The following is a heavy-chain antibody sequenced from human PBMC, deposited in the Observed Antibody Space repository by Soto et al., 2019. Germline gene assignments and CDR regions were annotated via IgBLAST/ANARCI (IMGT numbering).Heavy chain of an antibody. D-gene: IGHD3-3*01. Sequence: GGSLRLSCATSGFTFSSNGMSWVRQAPGKGLDWVSGISGSGRNTYYADSVKGRFTISRDNSKNTLFLQMNSLRAEDTAVYYCARDSLFGVVILDYWGQGTLVTVSS. J-gene: IGHJ4*02. CDR3: ARDSLFGVVILDY. CDR1: GFTFSSNG. V-gene: IGHV3-23*01. CDR2: ISGSGRNT.